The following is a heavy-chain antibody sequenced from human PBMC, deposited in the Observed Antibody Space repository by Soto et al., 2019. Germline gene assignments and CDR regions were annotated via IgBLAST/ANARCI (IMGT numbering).Heavy chain of an antibody. Sequence: ASVKVSCKASGYTFTSYAMHWVRQAPGQRLEWMGWINAGNGNTKYSQKFQGRVTITRDTSASTAYMKLSSLRSEDTAVYYCARTSAARYDYWGQGTLVTVSS. CDR1: GYTFTSYA. V-gene: IGHV1-3*01. D-gene: IGHD6-6*01. CDR3: ARTSAARYDY. J-gene: IGHJ4*02. CDR2: INAGNGNT.